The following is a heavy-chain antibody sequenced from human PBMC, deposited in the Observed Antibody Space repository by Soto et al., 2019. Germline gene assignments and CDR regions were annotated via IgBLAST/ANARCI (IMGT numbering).Heavy chain of an antibody. CDR2: IYYSGST. Sequence: QVQLQESGPGLVKPSQTLSLTCTVSGGSISSGGYYWSWIRQRPGKGLEWIGYIYYSGSTYYNPSLKSRVTISIDTSKNQFSLNLNSLTAADTAGYYWARITACCYYFDFWGQGTLVTVSS. V-gene: IGHV4-31*03. D-gene: IGHD2-15*01. CDR1: GGSISSGGYY. CDR3: ARITACCYYFDF. J-gene: IGHJ4*02.